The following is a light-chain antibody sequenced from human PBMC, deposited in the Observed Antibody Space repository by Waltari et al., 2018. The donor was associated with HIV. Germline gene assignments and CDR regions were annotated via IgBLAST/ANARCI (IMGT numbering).Light chain of an antibody. CDR1: QYINKF. CDR3: QQTCSAPWT. Sequence: DIQTTQSPSSLSASVGDRVTITCRASQYINKFLNWYQQKSGKAPNLLINGSSTLQSGVPSRFSGSGSGTDFTLTISGLHPEDSAIYYCQQTCSAPWTFAQGTKVEIK. V-gene: IGKV1-39*01. CDR2: GSS. J-gene: IGKJ1*01.